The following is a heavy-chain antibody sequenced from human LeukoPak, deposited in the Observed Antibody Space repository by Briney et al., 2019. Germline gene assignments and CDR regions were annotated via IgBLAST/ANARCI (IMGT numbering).Heavy chain of an antibody. CDR2: IYYSGST. J-gene: IGHJ4*02. CDR1: GGSISSYH. D-gene: IGHD1-26*01. CDR3: ARDGYKVGAFDY. V-gene: IGHV4-59*01. Sequence: PSETLSLTCTVSGGSISSYHWSRIRQPPGKGLEWIGYIYYSGSTNYNPSLKSRVTISVDTSENQFSLKLSSVTAADTAVYYCARDGYKVGAFDYWGQGTLVTVSS.